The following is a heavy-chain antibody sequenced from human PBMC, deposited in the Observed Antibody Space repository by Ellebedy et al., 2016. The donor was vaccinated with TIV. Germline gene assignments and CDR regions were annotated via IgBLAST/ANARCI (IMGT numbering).Heavy chain of an antibody. CDR3: ARARNSGRAGLPDFYYGLVV. V-gene: IGHV4-59*01. CDR2: IYDSGKI. CDR1: GGSINGYF. D-gene: IGHD3-10*01. J-gene: IGHJ6*02. Sequence: MPSETLSLTCTVSGGSINGYFWNWIRQPPGKGLEWMASIYDSGKIKYTPSLKSRVTISIDTSKNQFSLNLRSVTAADTAVYFCARARNSGRAGLPDFYYGLVVWGQGTTVSVSS.